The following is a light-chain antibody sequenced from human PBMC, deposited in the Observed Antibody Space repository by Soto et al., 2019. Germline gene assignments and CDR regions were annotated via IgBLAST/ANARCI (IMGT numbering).Light chain of an antibody. CDR3: QSYDSSLSGLV. CDR2: GNS. Sequence: QSVLTQPPSVSGAPGQRVTISCTGSSSNIGAGYDVHWYQQLPGTAPKLLISGNSKRPSGVPDRFSGSKSGTSASLAITGLQAEDEADYYCQSYDSSLSGLVFGGGTKVTVL. CDR1: SSNIGAGYD. V-gene: IGLV1-40*01. J-gene: IGLJ2*01.